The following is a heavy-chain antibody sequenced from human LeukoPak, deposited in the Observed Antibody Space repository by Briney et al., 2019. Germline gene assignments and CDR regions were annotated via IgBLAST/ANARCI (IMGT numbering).Heavy chain of an antibody. J-gene: IGHJ4*02. CDR3: VRVGRYSYTHNS. D-gene: IGHD5-18*01. V-gene: IGHV3-7*01. CDR2: MNQDGSER. CDR1: GFTFSDYW. Sequence: GGSLRLSCAASGFTFSDYWMSWVRQAPGKGLEWVANMNQDGSERYYVDSVKGRFTISRDNAKNSLYLEMDSLRAEDTALYHCVRVGRYSYTHNSWGQGTLVTVSS.